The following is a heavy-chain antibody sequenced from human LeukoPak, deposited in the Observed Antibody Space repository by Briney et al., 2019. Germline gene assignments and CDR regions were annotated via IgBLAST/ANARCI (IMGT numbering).Heavy chain of an antibody. CDR2: INHSGST. J-gene: IGHJ6*03. CDR3: ARAHGSGSYPSYYYYYYMDV. V-gene: IGHV4-34*01. Sequence: SETLSLTCAVYGGSFSGYYWSWIRQPPGKGLEWIGEINHSGSTNYNPSLKSRVTISVDTSKNQFSLKLSSETAADTAVYYCARAHGSGSYPSYYYYYYMDVWGKGTTVTISS. CDR1: GGSFSGYY. D-gene: IGHD3-10*01.